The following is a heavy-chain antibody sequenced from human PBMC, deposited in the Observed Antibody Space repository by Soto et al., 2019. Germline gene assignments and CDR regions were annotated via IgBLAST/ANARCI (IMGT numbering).Heavy chain of an antibody. D-gene: IGHD6-19*01. V-gene: IGHV1-2*02. Sequence: ASVKVSYKASGYTFTGYYMHWVRQAPGQGLEWMGWINPNSGDTNYAQKFQGRVTMTRDTSISTAYMELSRLRSDDTAVYYCARGGNDGWYFDYWGQGTLVTVSS. CDR2: INPNSGDT. CDR1: GYTFTGYY. CDR3: ARGGNDGWYFDY. J-gene: IGHJ4*02.